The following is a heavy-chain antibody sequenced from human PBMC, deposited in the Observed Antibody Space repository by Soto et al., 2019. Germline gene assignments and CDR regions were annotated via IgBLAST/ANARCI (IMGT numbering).Heavy chain of an antibody. Sequence: QVQLQQSGPGLVKPSQTLSLTCSISGDSVSTNIAAGSWIRQSPSRGLEWLGRTLYRSSKWYNEYAVSVKSRMTINPDTSKNQFSLQLNSVTPEDTAVYYCARDAAPTLNYPHGMEVGGQGTAVTVTS. CDR3: ARDAAPTLNYPHGMEV. V-gene: IGHV6-1*01. J-gene: IGHJ6*02. D-gene: IGHD1-7*01. CDR2: TLYRSSKWYN. CDR1: GDSVSTNIAA.